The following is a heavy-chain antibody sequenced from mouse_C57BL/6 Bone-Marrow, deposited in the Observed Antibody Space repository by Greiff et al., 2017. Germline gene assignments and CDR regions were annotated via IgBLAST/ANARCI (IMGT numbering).Heavy chain of an antibody. CDR3: TTDGNYVEYYFDY. Sequence: VQLQQSGAELVRPGASVKLSCTASGFNFKDAYMHWVKQRPEQGLEWIGWIDPENGDTEYASKFQGKATITADTSSNTAYLQLSSLTSEDTAVYYCTTDGNYVEYYFDYWGQGTTLTVSS. D-gene: IGHD2-1*01. V-gene: IGHV14-4*01. J-gene: IGHJ2*01. CDR1: GFNFKDAY. CDR2: IDPENGDT.